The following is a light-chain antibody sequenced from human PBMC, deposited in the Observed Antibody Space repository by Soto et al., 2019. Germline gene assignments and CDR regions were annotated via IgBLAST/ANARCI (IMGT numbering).Light chain of an antibody. CDR1: SSAVGRYNY. CDR2: DVS. V-gene: IGLV2-11*01. CDR3: CSYAGSYTYV. Sequence: QAALPQPRSVSGSPGQSVTISCTGTSSAVGRYNYVSWYQQHPGKAPKLMIYDVSKRPSGVPDRFSGSKSGNTASLTISGLQAEDEADYYCCSYAGSYTYVFGTGTKVAVL. J-gene: IGLJ1*01.